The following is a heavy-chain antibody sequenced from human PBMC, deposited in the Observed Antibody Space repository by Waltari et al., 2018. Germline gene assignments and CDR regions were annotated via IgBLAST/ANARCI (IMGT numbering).Heavy chain of an antibody. J-gene: IGHJ4*02. V-gene: IGHV4-34*01. Sequence: QVQLQQWGAGLLKPSETLSLTCAVYGGSFSGYYWSWIRQPPGKGLEWIGEINHSGSTNYNPSLKSRVTISVDTSKNQFSLKLSSVTAADTAVYYCARVPLAMESFDYWGQGTLVTVSS. CDR2: INHSGST. D-gene: IGHD5-18*01. CDR3: ARVPLAMESFDY. CDR1: GGSFSGYY.